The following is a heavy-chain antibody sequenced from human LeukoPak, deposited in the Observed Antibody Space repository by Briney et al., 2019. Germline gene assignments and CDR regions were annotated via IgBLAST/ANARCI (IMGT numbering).Heavy chain of an antibody. V-gene: IGHV3-23*01. CDR3: ATGYTSSPRRDY. Sequence: GGSLRLSCTASGFTFSNYAMNWVRQAPGRGLDWVSGIVGSGDRTYYADSVKGRFTISRDNSKNTVYLQMNSLRAEDTAVYYCATGYTSSPRRDYWGQGTLVTVSS. J-gene: IGHJ4*02. D-gene: IGHD2-2*02. CDR2: IVGSGDRT. CDR1: GFTFSNYA.